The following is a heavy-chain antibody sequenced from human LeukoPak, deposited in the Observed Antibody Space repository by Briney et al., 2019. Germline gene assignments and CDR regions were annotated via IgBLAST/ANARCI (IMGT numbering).Heavy chain of an antibody. J-gene: IGHJ5*02. CDR1: GGSISSYY. CDR2: IYYSGST. Sequence: SETLSLTCTVSGGSISSYYWSWIRQPPGKGLEWIGYIYYSGSTNYNPSLKSRVTISVDTSKNQFSLKLSSVTAADTAVYYCARGAYYYDSSGQTHDGRFDPWGQGTLVTVSS. CDR3: ARGAYYYDSSGQTHDGRFDP. D-gene: IGHD3-22*01. V-gene: IGHV4-59*01.